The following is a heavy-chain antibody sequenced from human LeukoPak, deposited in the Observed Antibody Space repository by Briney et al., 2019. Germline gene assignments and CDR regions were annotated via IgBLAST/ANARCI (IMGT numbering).Heavy chain of an antibody. D-gene: IGHD3-3*01. Sequence: GGSLRLSCAASGFTFSNAWMSWVRQAPGKGLEWVGRVGSKTDGGTTDYAAPVKGRFTISRDDSKNTLYLQMNSLKTDDTAVYYCTSSITIFGVVIMGIDYWGQGTLVTVSS. V-gene: IGHV3-15*04. CDR3: TSSITIFGVVIMGIDY. J-gene: IGHJ4*02. CDR1: GFTFSNAW. CDR2: VGSKTDGGTT.